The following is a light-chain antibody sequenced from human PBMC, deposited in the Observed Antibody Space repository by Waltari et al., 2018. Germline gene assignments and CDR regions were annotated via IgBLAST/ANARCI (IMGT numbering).Light chain of an antibody. Sequence: THSPATLSVSHGERPTPPCRASQNIRFNLAWYQQKHGQAPRLLMYGSSTRATGIPDRFSGSGSGTDFTLTISSLQSEDFAVYYCHQYNKGPPWTFGQGTKVEI. J-gene: IGKJ1*01. CDR1: QNIRFN. V-gene: IGKV3-15*01. CDR2: GSS. CDR3: HQYNKGPPWT.